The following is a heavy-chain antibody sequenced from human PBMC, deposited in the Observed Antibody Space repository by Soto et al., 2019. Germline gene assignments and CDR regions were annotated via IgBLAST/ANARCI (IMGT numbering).Heavy chain of an antibody. J-gene: IGHJ4*02. CDR2: ISYDGSNK. CDR1: GFTFSSYA. D-gene: IGHD2-8*01. V-gene: IGHV3-30*14. CDR3: ARGGVGGCTYYFDY. Sequence: GGSLRLSCAASGFTFSSYAMHWVIQAPGKGLEWVAVISYDGSNKYYADSVEGRFTSYRDNYKNTLYLQMNSVTAEDATVYYCARGGVGGCTYYFDYWGQVTLVTVSS.